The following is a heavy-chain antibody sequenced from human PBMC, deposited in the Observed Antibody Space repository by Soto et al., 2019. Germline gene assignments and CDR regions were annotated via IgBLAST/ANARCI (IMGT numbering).Heavy chain of an antibody. CDR3: ARDTSDIVLIVYDLYGMDV. CDR1: GFTFSSYW. V-gene: IGHV3-74*01. J-gene: IGHJ6*02. Sequence: EVQLVESGGGLVQPGGSLRLSCAASGFTFSSYWMHWVRQAPGKGLVWVSRINSDGSSTSYADSVKGRFTIPRDNAKNTLYLQMNSLRAADTAVYYCARDTSDIVLIVYDLYGMDVWGQGTTVTVSS. D-gene: IGHD2-8*01. CDR2: INSDGSST.